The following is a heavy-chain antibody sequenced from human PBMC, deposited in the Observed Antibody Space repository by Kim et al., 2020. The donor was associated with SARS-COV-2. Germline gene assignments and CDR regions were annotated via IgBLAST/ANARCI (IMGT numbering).Heavy chain of an antibody. CDR3: ARVPGGDV. Sequence: GRTNYAQKFQDRVTMARDTSISTAYMDRSRLQSDDTAVYYCARVPGGDVWGQGTTVTVSS. D-gene: IGHD3-10*01. J-gene: IGHJ6*02. CDR2: GRT. V-gene: IGHV1-2*02.